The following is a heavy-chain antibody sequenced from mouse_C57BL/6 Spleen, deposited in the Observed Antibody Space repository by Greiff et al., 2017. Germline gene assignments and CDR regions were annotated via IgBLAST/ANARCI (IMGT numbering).Heavy chain of an antibody. Sequence: QVQLQHSGAELVRPGASVTLSCKASGYTFTDYEMHWVKQTPVHGLEWIGAIDPETGGTAYTQKFKGKAILTADKSSSTSYMELRSLTSEDSAVYYCTRTGTAYWGQGTLVTVSA. D-gene: IGHD4-1*01. CDR1: GYTFTDYE. CDR3: TRTGTAY. V-gene: IGHV1-15*01. CDR2: IDPETGGT. J-gene: IGHJ3*01.